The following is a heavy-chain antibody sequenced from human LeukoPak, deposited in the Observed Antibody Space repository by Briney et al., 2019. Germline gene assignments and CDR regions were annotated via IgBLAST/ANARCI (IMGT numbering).Heavy chain of an antibody. CDR2: INHSGST. CDR3: ARDVDYYDSSGYLGY. J-gene: IGHJ4*02. Sequence: SETLSLTCAVYGGSFSGYYWSWIRQPPGKGLEWIGEINHSGSTNYNPSLKSRVTISVDTSKNQFSLKLSSVTAADTAVYYCARDVDYYDSSGYLGYWGQGTLVTVSS. D-gene: IGHD3-22*01. V-gene: IGHV4-34*01. CDR1: GGSFSGYY.